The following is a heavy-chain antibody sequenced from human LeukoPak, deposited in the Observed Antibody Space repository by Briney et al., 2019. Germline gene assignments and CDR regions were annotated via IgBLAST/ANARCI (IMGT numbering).Heavy chain of an antibody. V-gene: IGHV1-69*13. CDR1: GGTFSSYA. CDR2: IIPIFGTA. Sequence: SVKVSCKASGGTFSSYAISWVRQAPGQGLEWMGGIIPIFGTANYAQKFQGRVTITADESTSTAYMELSSLRSEDTAVYNCARGRVIFHRDNDAFDIWGQGTMVTVSS. CDR3: ARGRVIFHRDNDAFDI. D-gene: IGHD2-21*01. J-gene: IGHJ3*02.